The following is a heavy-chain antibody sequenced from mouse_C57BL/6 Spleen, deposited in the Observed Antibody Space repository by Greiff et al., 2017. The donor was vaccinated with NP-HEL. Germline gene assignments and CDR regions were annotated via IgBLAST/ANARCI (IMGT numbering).Heavy chain of an antibody. Sequence: QVQLQQPGAELVMPGASVKLSCKASGYTFTSYWMHWVKQRPGQGLEWIGEIDPSDSYTNYNQKFKGKSTLTVDKSSSTAYMQLSSLTSEDSAVYYCARGDGSSWFDYWGQGTTLTVSS. CDR2: IDPSDSYT. CDR3: ARGDGSSWFDY. D-gene: IGHD1-1*01. J-gene: IGHJ2*01. CDR1: GYTFTSYW. V-gene: IGHV1-69*01.